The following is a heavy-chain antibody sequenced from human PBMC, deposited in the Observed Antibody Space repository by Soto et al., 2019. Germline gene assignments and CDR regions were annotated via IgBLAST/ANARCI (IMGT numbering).Heavy chain of an antibody. J-gene: IGHJ6*02. CDR2: INPNSGGT. CDR1: GYTFTGYY. Sequence: GASVKVSCKASGYTFTGYYMHWVRQAPGQGLEWMGWINPNSGGTNYAQKFQGWVTMTRDTSISTAYMELSRLRSDDTAVYYCARDRARGSGIFRGRRFYGMDVWGQGTTVTVSS. D-gene: IGHD3-10*01. V-gene: IGHV1-2*04. CDR3: ARDRARGSGIFRGRRFYGMDV.